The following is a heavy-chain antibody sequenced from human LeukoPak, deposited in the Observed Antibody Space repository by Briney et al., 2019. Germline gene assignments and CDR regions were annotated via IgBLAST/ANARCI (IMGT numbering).Heavy chain of an antibody. D-gene: IGHD3-10*01. Sequence: ASVKVSCKASGYTFTSNALGWVRQAPGQGLEWMGWINTNTGNPTYAQGFTGRFVFSLDTSDNTAYLQISSLQAEDTAVYYCARALLLRHWGQGTLVTVSS. V-gene: IGHV7-4-1*02. CDR2: INTNTGNP. CDR3: ARALLLRH. CDR1: GYTFTSNA. J-gene: IGHJ4*02.